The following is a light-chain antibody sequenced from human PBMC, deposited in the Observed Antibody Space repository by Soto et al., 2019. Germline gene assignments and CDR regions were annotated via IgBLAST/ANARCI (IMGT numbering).Light chain of an antibody. CDR1: QSLLHITGETF. Sequence: DVVMTPTPLSLSVAPGQPASISCKSSQSLLHITGETFLFWYLQKPGQTPQLLIYEVSTRFSGVPDRISGSGSGTDFTLEISRVETDDVGNYYCMQSTQLPPTFGQGTRLGIE. CDR2: EVS. J-gene: IGKJ5*01. V-gene: IGKV2D-29*01. CDR3: MQSTQLPPT.